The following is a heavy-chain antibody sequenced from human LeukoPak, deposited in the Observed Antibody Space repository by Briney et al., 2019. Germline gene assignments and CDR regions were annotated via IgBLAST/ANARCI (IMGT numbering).Heavy chain of an antibody. CDR3: AGERDWSGYYKSAMDV. J-gene: IGHJ6*03. CDR1: GYTFTSYD. CDR2: MNPNSGNT. V-gene: IGHV1-8*03. D-gene: IGHD3-3*01. Sequence: GASVKVSCKASGYTFTSYDINWVRQATGQGLEWMGWMNPNSGNTGYAQKFQGRVTITRNTSISTAYMELSSLRSEDTAVYYCAGERDWSGYYKSAMDVWGKGTTVTVSS.